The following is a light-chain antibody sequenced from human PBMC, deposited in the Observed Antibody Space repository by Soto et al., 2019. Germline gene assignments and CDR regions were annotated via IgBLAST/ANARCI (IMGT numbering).Light chain of an antibody. CDR3: QQYYDWPIT. CDR1: QGISSL. Sequence: EIVLTQSPATLSVSTGERATLSCRASQGISSLLAWYQQKPGQAPRLLIYAASTRAAGIPARFSGSGSGTDFTLTISSLQSEDFAVYYCQQYYDWPITFGQRTRLEI. V-gene: IGKV3-15*01. CDR2: AAS. J-gene: IGKJ5*01.